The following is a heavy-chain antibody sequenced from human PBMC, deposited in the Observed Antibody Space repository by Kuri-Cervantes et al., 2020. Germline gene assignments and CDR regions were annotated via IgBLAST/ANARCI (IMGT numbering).Heavy chain of an antibody. V-gene: IGHV3-20*04. D-gene: IGHD6-19*01. CDR1: GFTFDDYG. Sequence: GESLKISCAVSGFTFDDYGMSWVRQAPGKGLEWVSGINWNGGSTGYADSVKGRFTISRDNAKNSLYLQMNRLRAEDTAVYYCARGYEYISDWYYFDYWGQGTLVTVSS. J-gene: IGHJ4*02. CDR2: INWNGGST. CDR3: ARGYEYISDWYYFDY.